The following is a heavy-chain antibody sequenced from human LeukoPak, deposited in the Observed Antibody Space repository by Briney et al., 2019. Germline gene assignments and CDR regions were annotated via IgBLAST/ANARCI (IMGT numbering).Heavy chain of an antibody. CDR2: INDDGSGT. D-gene: IGHD2-21*02. CDR3: ARSPFCGGDCFTGAFDI. CDR1: GFTFRSYW. V-gene: IGHV3-74*01. Sequence: GGSLRLSCAASGFTFRSYWMHWVRQAPGKGLVWVSRINDDGSGTSYADSVKGRFTISRDNAKNTLYLQMNSLRAEDTAVYYCARSPFCGGDCFTGAFDIWGHGTMVTVPS. J-gene: IGHJ3*02.